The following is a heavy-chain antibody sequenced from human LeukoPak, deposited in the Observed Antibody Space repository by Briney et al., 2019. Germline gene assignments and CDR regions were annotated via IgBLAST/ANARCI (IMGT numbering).Heavy chain of an antibody. CDR2: IYYSGST. D-gene: IGHD6-19*01. V-gene: IGHV4-61*10. Sequence: SETLSLTCTVSGGSISSGSYYWSWLRQPAGKGLEWIGYIYYSGSTNYNPSLKSRVTISVDSSKNQFSLSLSSVTAADTAIYYCARHWYGSGWYHDAFDMWGQGTLVTVSS. J-gene: IGHJ3*02. CDR1: GGSISSGSYY. CDR3: ARHWYGSGWYHDAFDM.